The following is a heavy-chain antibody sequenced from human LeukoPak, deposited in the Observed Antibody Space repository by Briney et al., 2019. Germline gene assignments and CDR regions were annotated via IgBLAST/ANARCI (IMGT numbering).Heavy chain of an antibody. CDR2: IYYSGSS. Sequence: PSETLSLTCTVSGGSVSSSSYYWGWIRQPPGKGLEWVGSIYYSGSSYYNPSLKSRVTISVDTSNNQFALKLSSVTAADTAVYYCARSVRPRITMVRGYHQHKMVGYMDVWGKGTTVTIPS. CDR3: ARSVRPRITMVRGYHQHKMVGYMDV. V-gene: IGHV4-39*01. D-gene: IGHD3-10*01. J-gene: IGHJ6*03. CDR1: GGSVSSSSYY.